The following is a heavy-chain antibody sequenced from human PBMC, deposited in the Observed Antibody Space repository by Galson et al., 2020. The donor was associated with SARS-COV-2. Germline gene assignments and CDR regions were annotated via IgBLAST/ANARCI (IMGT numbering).Heavy chain of an antibody. CDR3: AREQASNYYDILTDAFDI. V-gene: IGHV3-48*03. J-gene: IGHJ3*02. D-gene: IGHD3-22*01. CDR1: GFTFSSYE. CDR2: ISSSGSTI. Sequence: GGSLRLSCAASGFTFSSYEMNWVRQAPGKGLEWVSYISSSGSTIYYADSVKGRFTISRDNAKNSLYLQMNSLRAEDTAVYYCAREQASNYYDILTDAFDIWGQGTMVTVSS.